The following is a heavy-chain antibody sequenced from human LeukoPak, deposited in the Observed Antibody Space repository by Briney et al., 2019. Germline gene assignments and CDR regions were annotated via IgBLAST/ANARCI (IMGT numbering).Heavy chain of an antibody. Sequence: GESLKISCAASGFTFSSYAMSWVRQAPGKGLEWVSAISGSGGSTYYADSAKGRFTISRDNSKNTLYLQMNSLRAEDTAVYYCAKDLSPGNWGQGTLVTVSS. CDR2: ISGSGGST. V-gene: IGHV3-23*01. CDR1: GFTFSSYA. J-gene: IGHJ4*02. CDR3: AKDLSPGN.